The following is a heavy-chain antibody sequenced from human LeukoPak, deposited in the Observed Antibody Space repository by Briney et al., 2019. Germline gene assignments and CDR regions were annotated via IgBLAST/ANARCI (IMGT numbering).Heavy chain of an antibody. D-gene: IGHD3-9*01. Sequence: ASVKVSCKASGYTFTSYDINWVRQATGQGLEWMGWMNPNSGNTGYAQKFQGRVTMTRNTSISTAYMELSSLRSEDTAVYYCARGAYYDILAGSGGAVDIWGQGTMVTVSS. J-gene: IGHJ3*02. V-gene: IGHV1-8*01. CDR2: MNPNSGNT. CDR1: GYTFTSYD. CDR3: ARGAYYDILAGSGGAVDI.